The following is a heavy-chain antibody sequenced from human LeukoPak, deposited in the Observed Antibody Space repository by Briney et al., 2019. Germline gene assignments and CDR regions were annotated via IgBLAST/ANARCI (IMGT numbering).Heavy chain of an antibody. CDR2: IYDNGNT. D-gene: IGHD4-17*01. CDR1: GASFNGYF. Sequence: SETLSLTCTVSGASFNGYFWDWIRQSPGKGLEWIGYIYDNGNTNYNPSLKSRVTIFLDTSKNQFSLRLSSVTAADTAIYYCARRTLRSPFDDWGREPWSPSPQ. CDR3: ARRTLRSPFDD. V-gene: IGHV4-4*08. J-gene: IGHJ4*02.